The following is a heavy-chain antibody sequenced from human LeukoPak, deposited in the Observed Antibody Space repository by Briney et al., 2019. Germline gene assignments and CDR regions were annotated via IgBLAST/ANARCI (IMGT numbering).Heavy chain of an antibody. CDR3: AKLLRDATIYDF. J-gene: IGHJ4*01. Sequence: SETLSLTCTVSGGSISSYYWSWIRQPPGKGLELIGYIYYTGNTNYNPSLKSRVTISVDTSKNQFSLKLSSVTAADTAVYYCAKLLRDATIYDFWGHGVLVTVSS. CDR1: GGSISSYY. CDR2: IYYTGNT. D-gene: IGHD4-23*01. V-gene: IGHV4-59*01.